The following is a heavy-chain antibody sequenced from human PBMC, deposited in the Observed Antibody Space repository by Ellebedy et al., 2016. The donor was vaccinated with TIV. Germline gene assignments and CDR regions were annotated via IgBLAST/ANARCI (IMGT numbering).Heavy chain of an antibody. CDR3: ASEVARDYFDY. J-gene: IGHJ4*02. D-gene: IGHD2-15*01. CDR2: IYYSGST. CDR1: GGPISSSSYY. Sequence: MPSETLSLTCTVSGGPISSSSYYWGWIRQPPGKGLEWIGSIYYSGSTYYNPSLKSRVTISVDTSKNQFSLKLSSVTAADTAVYYCASEVARDYFDYWGQGTLVTVSS. V-gene: IGHV4-39*01.